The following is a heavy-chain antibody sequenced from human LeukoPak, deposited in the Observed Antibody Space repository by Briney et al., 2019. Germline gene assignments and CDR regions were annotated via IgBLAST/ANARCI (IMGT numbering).Heavy chain of an antibody. Sequence: PSETLSLTCTVSGGSISSYYWSWIRQPPGKGLEWIGYIYYSGSTNYNPSLKSRVTISVDTSKNQFSLKLSSVTAADTAVYYCARHSGEGYCGGDCFYFDYWGQGTLVTVSS. CDR2: IYYSGST. J-gene: IGHJ4*02. CDR3: ARHSGEGYCGGDCFYFDY. D-gene: IGHD2-21*02. V-gene: IGHV4-59*01. CDR1: GGSISSYY.